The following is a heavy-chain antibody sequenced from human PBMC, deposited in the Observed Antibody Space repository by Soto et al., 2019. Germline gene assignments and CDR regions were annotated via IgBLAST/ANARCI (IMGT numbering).Heavy chain of an antibody. CDR2: TYYRSKWYN. CDR3: ARVGYSSSSAPFPGRYGMDV. D-gene: IGHD6-6*01. CDR1: GDSVSSNSAA. Sequence: PSQTLSLTCVISGDSVSSNSAAWNWIRQSPSRGLEWLGRTYYRSKWYNDYAVSVKSRITINPDTSKNQFSLQLNSVTPEDTAVYYCARVGYSSSSAPFPGRYGMDVWGQGTTVTVSS. V-gene: IGHV6-1*01. J-gene: IGHJ6*02.